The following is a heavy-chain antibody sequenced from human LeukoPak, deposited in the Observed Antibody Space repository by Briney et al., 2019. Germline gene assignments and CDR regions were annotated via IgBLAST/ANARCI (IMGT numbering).Heavy chain of an antibody. D-gene: IGHD3-10*01. CDR1: GFTVSSNY. Sequence: PGGSLRLSCAVSGFTVSSNYMSWVRQAPGKGLDWVSLIYSGGSTYYVDSVKGRFTISRDNSKNTLYLQMNSLRAEDTAVYYCARDYYYGSGTYGGWDYWGQGTLVTVSS. J-gene: IGHJ4*02. CDR2: IYSGGST. V-gene: IGHV3-53*01. CDR3: ARDYYYGSGTYGGWDY.